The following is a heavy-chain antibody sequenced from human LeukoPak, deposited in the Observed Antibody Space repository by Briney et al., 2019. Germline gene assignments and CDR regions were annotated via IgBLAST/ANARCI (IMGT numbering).Heavy chain of an antibody. J-gene: IGHJ4*02. D-gene: IGHD1-26*01. CDR3: ARHISSGGTYAHFDY. Sequence: SDTLSLTCAVYGASFSSYYWSWIRQTPGKGLEWIGEINHSGTANYNPSLKSRVTISVDTSKNQVSLKLNSVTAADTAVYYCARHISSGGTYAHFDYWGQGTLVTVSS. CDR2: INHSGTA. V-gene: IGHV4-34*01. CDR1: GASFSSYY.